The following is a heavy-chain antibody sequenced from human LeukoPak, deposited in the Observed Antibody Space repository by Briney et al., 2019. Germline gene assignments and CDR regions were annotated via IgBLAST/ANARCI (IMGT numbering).Heavy chain of an antibody. J-gene: IGHJ4*02. D-gene: IGHD3-22*01. Sequence: GASVKVSCKASGYTSTSYAMHWVRQAPGQRLEWMGWINAGNGNTKYSQKFQGRVTITRDTSASTAYMELSSLRSEDTAVYYCASRSGYYYAFDYWGQGTLVTVSS. CDR1: GYTSTSYA. CDR2: INAGNGNT. V-gene: IGHV1-3*01. CDR3: ASRSGYYYAFDY.